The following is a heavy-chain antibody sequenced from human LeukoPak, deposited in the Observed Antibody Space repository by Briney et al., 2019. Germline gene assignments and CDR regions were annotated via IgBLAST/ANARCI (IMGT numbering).Heavy chain of an antibody. CDR3: ARHLPYSSGWDPEDY. J-gene: IGHJ4*02. CDR1: AYTFTGYY. V-gene: IGHV1-2*02. D-gene: IGHD6-19*01. CDR2: INPNSGGT. Sequence: ASVKVSCKASAYTFTGYYMHWVRQAPGQGLEWMGWINPNSGGTNYAQKFQGRVTMTRDTSISTAYMELSRLRSDDTAVYYCARHLPYSSGWDPEDYWGQGTLVTVSS.